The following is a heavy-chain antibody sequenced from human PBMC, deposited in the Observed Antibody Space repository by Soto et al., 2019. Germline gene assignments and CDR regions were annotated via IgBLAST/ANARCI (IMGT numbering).Heavy chain of an antibody. V-gene: IGHV3-30*18. D-gene: IGHD2-15*01. CDR3: AKDLLIVVVVAASYGMDV. J-gene: IGHJ6*02. Sequence: QVQLVESGGGVVQPGRSLRLSCAASGFTFSSYGMHWVRQAPGKGREWVAVISYDGSNKYYADSVKGRFTISRDNSKNTLYLQMNSLRAEDTAVYYCAKDLLIVVVVAASYGMDVGGQGTTVTVSS. CDR1: GFTFSSYG. CDR2: ISYDGSNK.